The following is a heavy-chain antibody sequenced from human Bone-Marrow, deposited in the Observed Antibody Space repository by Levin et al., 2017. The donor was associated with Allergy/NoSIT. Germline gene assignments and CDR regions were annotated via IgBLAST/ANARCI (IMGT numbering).Heavy chain of an antibody. CDR3: ARGSQELDY. CDR1: GFSLSSFG. V-gene: IGHV3-30*03. D-gene: IGHD1-26*01. CDR2: ISYDGSNE. Sequence: RSGGSLRLSCAASGFSLSSFGMHWVRQAPGKGLEWVTLISYDGSNEYYADSVKGRFTVSRDRSKNTLYLQMDSLRAEDTAVYYCARGSQELDYWGQGTLVTVSS. J-gene: IGHJ4*02.